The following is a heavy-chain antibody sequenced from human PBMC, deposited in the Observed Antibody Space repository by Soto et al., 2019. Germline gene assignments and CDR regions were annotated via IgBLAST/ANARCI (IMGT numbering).Heavy chain of an antibody. CDR2: ISAYNGNT. D-gene: IGHD3-22*01. CDR1: GYTFTSYG. Sequence: ASVKVSCKASGYTFTSYGISWVRQAPGQGLEWMGWISAYNGNTNYAQRLQGRVTMTTDTSTSTAYMELRSLRSDDTAVYYCARGRTPSLDYYDSSVEFDPGGQGTLVSVSS. J-gene: IGHJ5*02. V-gene: IGHV1-18*04. CDR3: ARGRTPSLDYYDSSVEFDP.